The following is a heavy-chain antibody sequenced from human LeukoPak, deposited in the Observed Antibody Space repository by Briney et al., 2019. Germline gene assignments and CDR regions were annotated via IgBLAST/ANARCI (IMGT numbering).Heavy chain of an antibody. CDR2: IWYDGINK. V-gene: IGHV3-33*01. J-gene: IGHJ4*02. CDR1: GFTFSGYG. Sequence: PGGSLRLSCAASGFTFSGYGMHWARQAPGKGLEWVAVIWYDGINKYYGDSVKGRFTISRGSSKNTLYLQMNSLRAEDTAVYYCARDIAPGGQYYFDYWGQGTLVTVSS. CDR3: ARDIAPGGQYYFDY. D-gene: IGHD6-13*01.